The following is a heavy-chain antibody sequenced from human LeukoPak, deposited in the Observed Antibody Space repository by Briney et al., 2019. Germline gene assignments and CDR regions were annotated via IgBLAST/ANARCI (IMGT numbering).Heavy chain of an antibody. CDR1: GFAFDDFA. V-gene: IGHV3-49*04. J-gene: IGHJ4*02. CDR2: IRRRAYGGAA. Sequence: GGSLRLSCTTSGFAFDDFAMSWVRRPAGKGLEWVGFIRRRAYGGAAEYAASVKGRFITSRDDSKGIAYLQMNSLKTEDTAVYYCSRNGLVDFDYWGEGSRVIVSP. CDR3: SRNGLVDFDY.